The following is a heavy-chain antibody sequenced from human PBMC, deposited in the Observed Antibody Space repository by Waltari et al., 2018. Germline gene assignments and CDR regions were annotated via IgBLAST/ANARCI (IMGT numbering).Heavy chain of an antibody. CDR3: ARDSSVGYGMDV. V-gene: IGHV1-46*01. CDR1: GYTFTSYY. D-gene: IGHD1-26*01. Sequence: QVQLVQSGAEVKKPGASVKVSCKASGYTFTSYYMHLVRQAPGQGLEWMGIINPSGGSTSYAQKFQGRVTMTRDTSTSTVYMELSSLRSEDTAVYYCARDSSVGYGMDVWGQGTTVTVSS. CDR2: INPSGGST. J-gene: IGHJ6*02.